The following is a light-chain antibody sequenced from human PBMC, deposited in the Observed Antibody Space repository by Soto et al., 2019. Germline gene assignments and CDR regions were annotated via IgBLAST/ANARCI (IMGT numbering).Light chain of an antibody. CDR2: AAS. CDR3: QNYNGAPWT. J-gene: IGKJ1*01. V-gene: IGKV1-27*01. Sequence: DIQMTQSPSSLSASVGDRVTITCRASQGISNYLVRYQQKPGKVPKLLIYAASTLQSGVPSRFSGSGSGTDFTRTISSLQPEDVATYYCQNYNGAPWTCGQGTKVEIK. CDR1: QGISNY.